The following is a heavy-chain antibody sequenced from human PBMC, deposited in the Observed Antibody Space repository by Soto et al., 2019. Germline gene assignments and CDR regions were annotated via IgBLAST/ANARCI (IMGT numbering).Heavy chain of an antibody. CDR3: ARGEWFLRGYGMDV. CDR2: IYNGGSP. Sequence: QVQLQESGPGLLKPSETLSLTCTVSGGSISTDYWSWIRQPPGKRLEYIGFIYNGGSPNYNPSLESRVTTSPDTSKNQVSLKLNSVTAADTAVYYCARGEWFLRGYGMDVWGRGTTVTVS. D-gene: IGHD3-3*01. V-gene: IGHV4-59*01. J-gene: IGHJ6*02. CDR1: GGSISTDY.